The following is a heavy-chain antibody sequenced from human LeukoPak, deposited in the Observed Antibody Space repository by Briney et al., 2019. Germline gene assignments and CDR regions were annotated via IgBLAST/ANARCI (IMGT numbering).Heavy chain of an antibody. Sequence: PGGSLRLSCAASGFTFSSYSMNWVRQAPGKGLEWVSSISSSSSFIYYADSVKGRSTISRDSSKNTLYLQMNSLRPEDTAVYYCTRARPSMWIDYWGQGTLVTVSS. CDR2: ISSSSSFI. CDR3: TRARPSMWIDY. V-gene: IGHV3-21*01. D-gene: IGHD5-12*01. J-gene: IGHJ4*02. CDR1: GFTFSSYS.